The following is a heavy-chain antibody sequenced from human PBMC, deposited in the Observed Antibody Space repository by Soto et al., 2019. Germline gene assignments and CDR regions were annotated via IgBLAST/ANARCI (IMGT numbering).Heavy chain of an antibody. D-gene: IGHD1-26*01. CDR3: APLSSWEYSFDY. CDR2: IYYSGST. Sequence: QLQLQESGPGLVKPSETLSLTCTVSGGSISSSSYYWGWIRQPPGKGLEWIGSIYYSGSTYYNPSLKSPVAISMDTSKNQFPLQLTSVTAADTAVYYCAPLSSWEYSFDYWGQGTLVTVSS. V-gene: IGHV4-39*01. CDR1: GGSISSSSYY. J-gene: IGHJ4*02.